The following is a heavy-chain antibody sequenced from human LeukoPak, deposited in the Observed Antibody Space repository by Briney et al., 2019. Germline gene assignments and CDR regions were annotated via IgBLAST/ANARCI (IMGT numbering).Heavy chain of an antibody. Sequence: PSETLSLTCTVSGGSISSSRYYWDWIRQPPGKGLEWIGSIYYSGSTYYNPSLKSRVTISVDTSKIQFSLQLSSVTAADTAVYYCAREMVVGNYFNYWGQGTLVTVSS. J-gene: IGHJ4*02. D-gene: IGHD2-15*01. V-gene: IGHV4-39*01. CDR1: GGSISSSRYY. CDR3: AREMVVGNYFNY. CDR2: IYYSGST.